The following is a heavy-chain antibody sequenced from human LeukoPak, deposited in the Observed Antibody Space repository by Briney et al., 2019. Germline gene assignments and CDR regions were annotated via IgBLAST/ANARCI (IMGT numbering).Heavy chain of an antibody. V-gene: IGHV4-4*07. CDR2: IYTSGST. D-gene: IGHD6-19*01. CDR3: ARDSSGWYEGNYFDY. J-gene: IGHJ4*02. CDR1: GGSISSYY. Sequence: PSETLSLTCTVSGGSISSYYWSWIRQPAGKGLEWIGRIYTSGSTNYNPSLKSRITMSVDTSKNQFSLKLSSVTAADTAVYYCARDSSGWYEGNYFDYWGQGTLVTVSS.